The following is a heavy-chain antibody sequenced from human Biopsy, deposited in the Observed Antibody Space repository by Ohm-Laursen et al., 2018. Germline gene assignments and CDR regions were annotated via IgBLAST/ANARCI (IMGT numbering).Heavy chain of an antibody. Sequence: PGTLSLTCTASGDSISSYYWSWIRQPPGKGLEWIGYVYYTGSTDYNPSLQSRVTISVDTSKNHFSLRLRSVTPADTAIYYCARDRGFYSDRTVPGYFDLWGRGTLVTVSS. CDR1: GDSISSYY. J-gene: IGHJ2*01. V-gene: IGHV4-59*01. CDR2: VYYTGST. D-gene: IGHD3-22*01. CDR3: ARDRGFYSDRTVPGYFDL.